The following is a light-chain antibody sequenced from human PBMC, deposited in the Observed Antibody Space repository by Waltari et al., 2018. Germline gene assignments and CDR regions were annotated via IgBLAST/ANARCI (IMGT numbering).Light chain of an antibody. Sequence: SCRASQSVSRSVAWYQQKHGPAPRLLIYDASTRATGIPDRFSGSGSGTDFSLTISRLEPEDFAVYYCQKYVSLPATFGQGTKVEIK. CDR1: QSVSRS. J-gene: IGKJ1*01. V-gene: IGKV3-20*01. CDR2: DAS. CDR3: QKYVSLPAT.